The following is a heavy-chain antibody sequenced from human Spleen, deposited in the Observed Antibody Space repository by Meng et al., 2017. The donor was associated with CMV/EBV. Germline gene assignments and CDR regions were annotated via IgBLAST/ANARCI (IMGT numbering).Heavy chain of an antibody. J-gene: IGHJ3*02. CDR3: ARERLYQPLWGDALDI. D-gene: IGHD2-2*01. CDR1: GFTYSSYT. Sequence: GESLKISCAASGFTYSSYTMHWVRQAPGKGLEWVAVISSDGRNEYFADSVKGRLTISRDNAKDSLYLQMSSLRAEDTAVYYCARERLYQPLWGDALDIWGQGTMVTVSS. V-gene: IGHV3-30*04. CDR2: ISSDGRNE.